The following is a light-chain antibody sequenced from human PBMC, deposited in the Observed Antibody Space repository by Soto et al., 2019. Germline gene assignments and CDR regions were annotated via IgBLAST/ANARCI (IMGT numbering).Light chain of an antibody. V-gene: IGKV3-15*01. J-gene: IGKJ1*01. CDR3: QQYLNWPWT. CDR2: GAS. CDR1: QSVGSY. Sequence: EIVMTQSPATLSVSPGEGVTLSCKASQSVGSYLAWYQQKPGQAPRLLINGASTRATGFPARFSGSGSGKEFTLTISSLQSEDFAVYYCQQYLNWPWTFGQGTKVEIK.